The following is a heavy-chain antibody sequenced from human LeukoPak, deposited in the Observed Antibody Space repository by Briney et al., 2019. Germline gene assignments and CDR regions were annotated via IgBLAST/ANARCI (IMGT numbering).Heavy chain of an antibody. J-gene: IGHJ4*02. CDR1: GFTFSIYG. V-gene: IGHV3-30*02. CDR3: AKDGPPHFDY. Sequence: PGGSLKLSCAASGFTFSIYGMHWVRQAPGKGLGCVALIRYDGRNKYYADSVKGRFAISRENFKNTMYLQMSSLKPEDTAVYYCAKDGPPHFDYWGQGTLVTVSS. CDR2: IRYDGRNK.